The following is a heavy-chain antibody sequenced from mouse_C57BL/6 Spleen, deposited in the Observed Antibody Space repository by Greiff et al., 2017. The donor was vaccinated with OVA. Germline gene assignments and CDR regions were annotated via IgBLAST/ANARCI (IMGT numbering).Heavy chain of an antibody. J-gene: IGHJ4*01. Sequence: DVMLVESGGGLVQPGGSLKLSCAASGFTFSDYYMYWVRQTPEKRLEWVAYISNGGGSTYYPDTVKGRFTISRDNAKNTLYLQMSRLKSEDTAMYYCARQVITTGAMDYWGQGTSVTVSS. V-gene: IGHV5-12*01. CDR1: GFTFSDYY. CDR3: ARQVITTGAMDY. D-gene: IGHD1-1*01. CDR2: ISNGGGST.